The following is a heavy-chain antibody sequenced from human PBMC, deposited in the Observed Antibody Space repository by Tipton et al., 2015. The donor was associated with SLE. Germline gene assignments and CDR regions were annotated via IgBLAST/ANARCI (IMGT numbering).Heavy chain of an antibody. D-gene: IGHD6-25*01. CDR3: ARTEVGGYSHDAFDL. CDR1: GGSIRSGSYY. CDR2: IFTIGTT. J-gene: IGHJ3*01. V-gene: IGHV4-61*02. Sequence: TLSLTCTVSGGSIRSGSYYWTWIRQPAGTGLEWIGRIFTIGTTSHNPSLKSRVTISLDTSKNQFSLKLSSVTAADTAVYYCARTEVGGYSHDAFDLWGHGTMVTVSS.